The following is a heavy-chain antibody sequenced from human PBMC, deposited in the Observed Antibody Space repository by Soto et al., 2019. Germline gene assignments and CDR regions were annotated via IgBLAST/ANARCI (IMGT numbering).Heavy chain of an antibody. CDR2: IDPSDSYT. V-gene: IGHV5-10-1*01. Sequence: GESLKISCKGSGYSFTSYWISWVRQMPGKGLEWMGRIDPSDSYTNYSPSFQGHVTISADKSISTAYLQWSSLKASDTAMYYCARQKGYSAYYYGMDVWGQGTTVTVSS. D-gene: IGHD2-15*01. J-gene: IGHJ6*02. CDR3: ARQKGYSAYYYGMDV. CDR1: GYSFTSYW.